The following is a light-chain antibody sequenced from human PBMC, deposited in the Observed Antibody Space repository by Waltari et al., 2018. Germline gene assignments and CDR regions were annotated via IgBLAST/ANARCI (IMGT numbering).Light chain of an antibody. CDR2: WSS. CDR3: HQYSSTPWT. J-gene: IGKJ1*01. Sequence: IVMTQSPDSLAVSLGERATINCQSSQTVLHSSDTKNYVAWYQQKPGQPPKLLIYWSSTRESGVPDRFSGSGSGTDFTLTISSLQAEDVAVYYCHQYSSTPWTFGQGTKVEVK. CDR1: QTVLHSSDTKNY. V-gene: IGKV4-1*01.